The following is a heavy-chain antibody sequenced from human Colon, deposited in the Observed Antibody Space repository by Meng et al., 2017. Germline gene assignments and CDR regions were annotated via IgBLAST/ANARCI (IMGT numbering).Heavy chain of an antibody. V-gene: IGHV5-51*01. D-gene: IGHD3-9*01. J-gene: IGHJ4*02. CDR2: IYPGDSDT. CDR1: GYSFTSYW. Sequence: GGSLRLSCKGSGYSFTSYWIGWVRQMPGKGLEWMGIIYPGDSDTRYSPSFQGQVTITADKSISTAYLQWSSLKASDTAMYYWARGTRLRYFYWPGPFDYWGQGTLVTVSS. CDR3: ARGTRLRYFYWPGPFDY.